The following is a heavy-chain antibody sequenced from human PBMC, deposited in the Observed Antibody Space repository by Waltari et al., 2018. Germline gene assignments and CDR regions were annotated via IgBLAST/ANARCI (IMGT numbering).Heavy chain of an antibody. J-gene: IGHJ5*02. V-gene: IGHV4-59*08. D-gene: IGHD3-16*01. CDR2: IYDNGNT. CDR3: ARRAVTSAVITGENWFDP. CDR1: GDSSSRYS. Sequence: QVQMQESGPGLVNPSETLSLICTVSGDSSSRYSWNWIRQSPGKGLEWLGYIYDNGNTKYNPSLESRLTMSIDTSRGQFSLNLNSGTAADTAVYYCARRAVTSAVITGENWFDPWGQGTLVTVSS.